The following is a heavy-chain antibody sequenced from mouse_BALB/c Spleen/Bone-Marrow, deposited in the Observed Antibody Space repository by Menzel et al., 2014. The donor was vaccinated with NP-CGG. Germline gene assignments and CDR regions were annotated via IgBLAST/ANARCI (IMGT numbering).Heavy chain of an antibody. CDR1: GFNIKDTY. D-gene: IGHD2-14*01. J-gene: IGHJ2*01. CDR3: ARYRLGTYFDS. Sequence: VQLKESGAELVKPGASVKLSCTASGFNIKDTYMHWEKQRPEQGLEWIGMVDPANGNTKYDPKFQGKATITADTSSNTAYLQLSSLTSDDTAVYYCARYRLGTYFDSWCQGSTLTVSS. V-gene: IGHV14-3*02. CDR2: VDPANGNT.